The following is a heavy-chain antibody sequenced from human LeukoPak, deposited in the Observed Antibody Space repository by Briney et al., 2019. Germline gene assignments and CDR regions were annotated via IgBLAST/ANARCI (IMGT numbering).Heavy chain of an antibody. V-gene: IGHV1-8*01. CDR3: ARGPARSIAVRGWFDP. CDR2: MNPNSGNT. Sequence: ASVKVSCKASGYTFTNYDINWVRQATGQGLEWMGWMNPNSGNTGYAQKFQGRATMTRNTSISTAYMELSSPRSEDTAVYYCARGPARSIAVRGWFDPWGQGTLVTVSS. D-gene: IGHD6-6*01. J-gene: IGHJ5*02. CDR1: GYTFTNYD.